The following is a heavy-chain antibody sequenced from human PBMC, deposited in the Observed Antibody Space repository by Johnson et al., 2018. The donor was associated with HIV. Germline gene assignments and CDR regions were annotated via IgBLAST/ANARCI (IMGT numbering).Heavy chain of an antibody. CDR3: ARDMEAYCSGGSCYSAAFDI. CDR1: GFTFSSYA. J-gene: IGHJ3*02. Sequence: QVQLVESGGGLVQPGGSLRLSCAASGFTFSSYAMSWVRQAPGKGLEWVAVMWYDGSNKYYADSVKGRFTISRDNSKNTLYLQMNSLRAEDTAVYYCARDMEAYCSGGSCYSAAFDIWGQGTMVTVSS. V-gene: IGHV3-30*04. CDR2: MWYDGSNK. D-gene: IGHD2-15*01.